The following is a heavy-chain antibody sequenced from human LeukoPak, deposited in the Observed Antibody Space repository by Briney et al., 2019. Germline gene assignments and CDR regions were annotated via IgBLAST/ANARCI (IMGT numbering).Heavy chain of an antibody. D-gene: IGHD3-16*01. CDR3: ARGAGGPDY. Sequence: PSETLSLTCTVSGASISSSYWSWIRQPPGKGLEWIGYIFHRGSSRYNPSLESRVTISIDTSKNHFSLRMNSVTAADTAIYYCARGAGGPDYWGQGLLVTVSS. V-gene: IGHV4-59*01. J-gene: IGHJ4*02. CDR2: IFHRGSS. CDR1: GASISSSY.